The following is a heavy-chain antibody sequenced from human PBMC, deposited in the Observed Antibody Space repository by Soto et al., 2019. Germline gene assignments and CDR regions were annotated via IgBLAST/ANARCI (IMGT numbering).Heavy chain of an antibody. D-gene: IGHD4-4*01. CDR1: GGSVSSYY. V-gene: IGHV4-59*08. Sequence: SETLSLTCTVSGGSVSSYYWSWIRQSPGKGLEWIGYIYYSGSTKYKPSLKSRVTISLDTSKNQFSLKVSSAAAADTAVYYCATHSNRNYGLYLFDYWGLGALVTVSS. CDR2: IYYSGST. J-gene: IGHJ4*02. CDR3: ATHSNRNYGLYLFDY.